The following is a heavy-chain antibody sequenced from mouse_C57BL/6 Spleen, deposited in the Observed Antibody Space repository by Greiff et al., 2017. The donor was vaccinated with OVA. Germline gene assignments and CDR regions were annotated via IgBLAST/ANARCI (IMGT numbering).Heavy chain of an antibody. CDR1: GYTFTSYW. V-gene: IGHV1-64*01. D-gene: IGHD2-4*01. Sequence: QVQLQQPGAELVKPGASVKLSCKASGYTFTSYWMHWVKQRPGQGLEWIGMIHPNSGSTNYNEKFKSKATLTVDKSSSTAYMQLSSLTSEDSAVYYCGGEDDYLYAMDYWGQGTSVTVSS. CDR2: IHPNSGST. J-gene: IGHJ4*01. CDR3: GGEDDYLYAMDY.